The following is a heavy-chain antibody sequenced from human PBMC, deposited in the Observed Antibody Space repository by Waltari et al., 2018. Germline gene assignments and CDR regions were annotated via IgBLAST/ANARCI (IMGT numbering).Heavy chain of an antibody. CDR2: IYYSGST. CDR3: ARRGSTVTHWYFDL. D-gene: IGHD4-17*01. V-gene: IGHV4-39*01. Sequence: QLQLQESGPGLVKPSENLSLTCTVSGGSISSSSYYWGWIRQPPGKGLEWIGSIYYSGSTYYNPSLKSRVTISVDTSKNQFSLKLSSVTAADTAVYYCARRGSTVTHWYFDLWGRGTLVTVSS. CDR1: GGSISSSSYY. J-gene: IGHJ2*01.